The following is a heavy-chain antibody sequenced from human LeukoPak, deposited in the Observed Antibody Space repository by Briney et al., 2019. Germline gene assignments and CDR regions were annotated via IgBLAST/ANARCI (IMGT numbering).Heavy chain of an antibody. Sequence: GGSLRLSCAASGFTFRSYAMHWVRQAPGKGLEWVAVISYDGSNKYYPDYVKGRFTISRDNSKNTLYLQMNSLRAGDTAVYYCARDSKGYCSSTSCYGNWFDPWGQGTLVTVSS. CDR1: GFTFRSYA. J-gene: IGHJ5*02. V-gene: IGHV3-30*04. CDR2: ISYDGSNK. D-gene: IGHD2-2*01. CDR3: ARDSKGYCSSTSCYGNWFDP.